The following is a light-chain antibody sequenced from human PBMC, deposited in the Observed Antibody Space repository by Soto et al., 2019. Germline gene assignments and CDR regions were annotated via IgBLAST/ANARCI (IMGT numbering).Light chain of an antibody. J-gene: IGKJ1*01. CDR1: QGISNY. V-gene: IGKV1-27*01. CDR3: QQYNSALT. Sequence: DIPMTQSPSSLSASVGDRVTIACRASQGISNYLAWYQQKPGKVPKLPIYAASTLQSGVPSRFSGSGSGTDFTLTISSLQPEDVATDYCQQYNSALTFGQGTKEEI. CDR2: AAS.